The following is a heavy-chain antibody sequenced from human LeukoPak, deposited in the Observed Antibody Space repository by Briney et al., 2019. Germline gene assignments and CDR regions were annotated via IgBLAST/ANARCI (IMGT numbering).Heavy chain of an antibody. J-gene: IGHJ5*02. Sequence: QAGGSLRLSCAASGFTFSTYAMHWVRQAPGKGLEWLTVISYNGSHQYYSDSVRGRFTISRDDAKNTVYLQMNNLGAEDTAVYYCVRGGPSTWSWGQGALVTVSS. CDR2: ISYNGSHQ. V-gene: IGHV3-30*04. CDR3: VRGGPSTWS. D-gene: IGHD2-15*01. CDR1: GFTFSTYA.